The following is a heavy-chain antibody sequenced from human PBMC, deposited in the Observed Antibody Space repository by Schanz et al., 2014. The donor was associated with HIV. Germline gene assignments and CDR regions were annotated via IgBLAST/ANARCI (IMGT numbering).Heavy chain of an antibody. CDR3: AKPEYDSSGNSQSHFDY. CDR1: GFSFSNYG. CDR2: ISESGGRS. D-gene: IGHD3-22*01. Sequence: VQLVESGGGVVRPGRSLRLSCAASGFSFSNYGMHWVRQAPGKGLEWVSSISESGGRSYYADSVNGRFTISRDNSKNTLYLQMTTLRTEDTAVYYCAKPEYDSSGNSQSHFDYWGRGTLVTVSS. J-gene: IGHJ4*02. V-gene: IGHV3-23*04.